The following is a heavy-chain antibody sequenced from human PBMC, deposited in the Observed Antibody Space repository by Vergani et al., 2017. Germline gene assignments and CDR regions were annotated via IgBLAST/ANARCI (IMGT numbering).Heavy chain of an antibody. J-gene: IGHJ5*02. CDR3: TREDSSGWNLHTWFDP. CDR2: ISAYNGNT. CDR1: GYTFTSYG. V-gene: IGHV1-18*01. Sequence: QVQLVQSGAEVKKPGASVKVSCKASGYTFTSYGISWVRQAPGQGLEWMGWISAYNGNTNYAQKPQGRVTMTTDTSTSTAYMERRSLRSDDTAVYYWTREDSSGWNLHTWFDPWGQGTLVTVSS. D-gene: IGHD6-19*01.